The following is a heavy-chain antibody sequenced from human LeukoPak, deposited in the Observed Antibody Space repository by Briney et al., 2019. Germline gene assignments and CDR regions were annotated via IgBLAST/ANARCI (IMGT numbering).Heavy chain of an antibody. D-gene: IGHD3-10*01. J-gene: IGHJ3*02. CDR3: VRDAQAGSGSTPPDAFDI. CDR2: VLDSGAT. CDR1: GGSIRNYY. V-gene: IGHV4-59*01. Sequence: SETLSLTCSVSGGSIRNYYWSWIRQPPGQGLEWIGYVLDSGATSYNPSLRSRLTLSVDMSKNQFFLKLTSVTAADTAIYYCVRDAQAGSGSTPPDAFDIWNQGTLVTVSS.